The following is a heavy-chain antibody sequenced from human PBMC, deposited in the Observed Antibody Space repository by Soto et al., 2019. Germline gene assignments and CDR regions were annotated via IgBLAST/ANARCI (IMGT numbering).Heavy chain of an antibody. Sequence: GGSLRLSCAASGFTFSSYAMSWVRQAPGKGLEWVSAISGSGGSTYYADSVKGRFTISRDNSKNTLYLQMNSPRAEDTAVYYCAKDLDSSGWYLGAFDIWGQGTMVTVSS. CDR2: ISGSGGST. J-gene: IGHJ3*02. CDR1: GFTFSSYA. V-gene: IGHV3-23*01. CDR3: AKDLDSSGWYLGAFDI. D-gene: IGHD6-19*01.